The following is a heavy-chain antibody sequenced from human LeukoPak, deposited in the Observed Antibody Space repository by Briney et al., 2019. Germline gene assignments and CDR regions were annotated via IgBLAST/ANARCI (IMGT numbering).Heavy chain of an antibody. CDR1: GDSISNYY. D-gene: IGHD4-23*01. CDR2: IYSSGST. J-gene: IGHJ4*02. CDR3: ARGGGAYAFDY. Sequence: PSETLSLTCTVSGDSISNYYWNWIRQPAGKGLEWIGRIYSSGSTNYNPSLKSRVTMSVDMSKKQFSLKLGSVTAADTAVYYCARGGGAYAFDYWGRGTLVTVSS. V-gene: IGHV4-4*07.